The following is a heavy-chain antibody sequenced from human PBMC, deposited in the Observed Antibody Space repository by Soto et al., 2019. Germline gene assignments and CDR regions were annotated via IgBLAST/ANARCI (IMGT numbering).Heavy chain of an antibody. D-gene: IGHD3-10*01. CDR1: GFTISNYG. J-gene: IGHJ3*02. CDR2: ILYDGSNK. Sequence: PGGSLRLSCAASGFTISNYGMHWVRQAPGKGLEWVAVILYDGSNKYYADSVKGRFTISRDNSKNTLYLQMNSLRAEDTAVYYCAKEKITMVRGVIHAFDIWGQGTMVTVSS. CDR3: AKEKITMVRGVIHAFDI. V-gene: IGHV3-30*18.